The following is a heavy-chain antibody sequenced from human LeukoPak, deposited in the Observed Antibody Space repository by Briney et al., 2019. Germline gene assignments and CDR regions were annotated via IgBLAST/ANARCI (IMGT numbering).Heavy chain of an antibody. CDR1: GFTFSNYD. V-gene: IGHV3-13*01. J-gene: IGHJ5*02. CDR3: AKVTRDIVVVPAAIRLLT. CDR2: IDTAGDT. Sequence: GGSLRLSCAASGFTFSNYDMHWVRQATGKGLEWVSTIDTAGDTYYPGSMKGRFTVSRENAKNSLYLQMNSLRAEDTAVYYCAKVTRDIVVVPAAIRLLTWGQGTLVTVSS. D-gene: IGHD2-2*02.